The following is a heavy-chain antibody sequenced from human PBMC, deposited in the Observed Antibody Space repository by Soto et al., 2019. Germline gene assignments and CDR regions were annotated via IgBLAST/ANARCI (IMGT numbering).Heavy chain of an antibody. CDR2: VFYTGST. CDR1: GGSISSYY. V-gene: IGHV4-59*01. CDR3: ARGGGNTLRSPGYFDY. Sequence: SETLSLTCTVSGGSISSYYWSWIRQPPRKGLEWIGYVFYTGSTNYNPSLKSRVTISVDTSKNHFYLNLSSVTAADTAVYFCARGGGNTLRSPGYFDYWGQGAPVTVSS. J-gene: IGHJ4*02. D-gene: IGHD3-10*01.